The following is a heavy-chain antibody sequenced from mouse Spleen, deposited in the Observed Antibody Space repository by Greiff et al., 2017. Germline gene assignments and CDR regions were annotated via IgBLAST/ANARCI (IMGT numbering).Heavy chain of an antibody. CDR3: ARPGGSSYEAWFAY. J-gene: IGHJ3*01. CDR2: ISYSGST. D-gene: IGHD1-1*01. Sequence: EVQRVESGPGLVKPSQSLSLTCTVTGYSITSDYAWNWIRQFPGNKLEWMGYISYSGSTSYNPSLKSRISITRDTSKNQFFLQLNSVTTEDTATYYCARPGGSSYEAWFAYWGQGTLVTVSA. V-gene: IGHV3-2*02. CDR1: GYSITSDYA.